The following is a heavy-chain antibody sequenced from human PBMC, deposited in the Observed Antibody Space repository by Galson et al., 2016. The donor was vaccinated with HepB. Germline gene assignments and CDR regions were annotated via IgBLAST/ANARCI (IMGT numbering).Heavy chain of an antibody. CDR1: GFTFSSSA. CDR3: AKDSVDVWSAYGV. CDR2: ISGGGGQT. J-gene: IGHJ4*02. V-gene: IGHV3-23*01. D-gene: IGHD3-3*01. Sequence: SLRLSCAGSGFTFSSSAMSWVRQAPGKGLEWVSGISGGGGQTYYADSVKARFIISRDNSKNTLYLQMNSLRAEDTALYYCAKDSVDVWSAYGVWGQGTLVIVSS.